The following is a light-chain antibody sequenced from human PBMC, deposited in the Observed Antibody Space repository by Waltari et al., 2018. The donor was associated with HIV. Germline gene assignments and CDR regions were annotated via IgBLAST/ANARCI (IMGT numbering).Light chain of an antibody. CDR1: SSTSGNSNY. V-gene: IGLV2-11*01. Sequence: QSALPLPRSVSASPGQSVPISCTGTSSTSGNSNYVSWYQQHPGKAPKLMIYDVSKRPSGVPDRFSGSKSGNTASLTISGLQAEDEADYYCCSYAGSYVFGIGTEVTVL. CDR3: CSYAGSYV. CDR2: DVS. J-gene: IGLJ1*01.